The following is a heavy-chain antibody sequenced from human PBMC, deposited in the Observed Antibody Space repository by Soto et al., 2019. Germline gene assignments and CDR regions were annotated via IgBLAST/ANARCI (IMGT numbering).Heavy chain of an antibody. CDR1: GGTFSSYA. CDR2: IIPIFGTA. V-gene: IGHV1-69*12. Sequence: QVQLVQSGAEVKKPGSSVKVSCKASGGTFSSYAISWVRQAPGQGLEWMGGIIPIFGTANYAQKFQGRVTITADEPTSPAYMELSSLRCEGTAVSDCDRHAPAAGYYYCMDVWGQGTTVTVSS. CDR3: DRHAPAAGYYYCMDV. D-gene: IGHD2-2*01. J-gene: IGHJ6*02.